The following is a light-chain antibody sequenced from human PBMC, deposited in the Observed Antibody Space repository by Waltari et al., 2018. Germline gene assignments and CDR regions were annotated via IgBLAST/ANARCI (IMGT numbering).Light chain of an antibody. Sequence: QSALTQPRSVSGSPGQSVTISCTGTSSDVGGYNYVSWYQQHPDKAPKLIIYDINKRPSGVPDRFSGSKSGNTASLTISGLQAEDEADYYCCSYVGGYTGLFGGGTKVTVL. J-gene: IGLJ2*01. CDR3: CSYVGGYTGL. CDR2: DIN. V-gene: IGLV2-11*01. CDR1: SSDVGGYNY.